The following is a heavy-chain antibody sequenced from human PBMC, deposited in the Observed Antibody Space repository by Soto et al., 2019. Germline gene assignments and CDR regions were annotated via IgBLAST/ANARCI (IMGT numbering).Heavy chain of an antibody. J-gene: IGHJ4*02. D-gene: IGHD3-3*01. CDR1: GFTFTKGW. CDR2: IKSITDGATT. CDR3: ATGSLEFWSGYASWY. V-gene: IGHV3-15*01. Sequence: GGSLRLSCAASGFTFTKGWMIWVRQVPGKGLEWVGRIKSITDGATTDYAAPVQGRFTISRDDSKNMLYLEMNRLKTEDTAVYFCATGSLEFWSGYASWYWGQGTLVTVSS.